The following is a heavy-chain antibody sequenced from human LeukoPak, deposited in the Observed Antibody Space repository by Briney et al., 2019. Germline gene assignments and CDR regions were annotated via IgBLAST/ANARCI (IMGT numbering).Heavy chain of an antibody. J-gene: IGHJ2*01. CDR1: GGTFSSYA. V-gene: IGHV1-69*04. CDR3: VREMSRDGYNDLDL. D-gene: IGHD5-24*01. CDR2: IIPTLGIA. Sequence: ASVKVSCKASGGTFSSYAISWVRQAPGQGLEWLGRIIPTLGIANYAQKFQGRVTITADKSTSTAYMELSSLRSEDTAVYYCVREMSRDGYNDLDLWGRGTLVTVSS.